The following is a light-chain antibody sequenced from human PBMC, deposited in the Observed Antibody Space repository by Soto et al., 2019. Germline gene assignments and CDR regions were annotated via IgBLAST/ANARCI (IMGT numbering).Light chain of an antibody. V-gene: IGLV4-69*01. CDR3: QTWGTGPNWV. CDR1: SGHSSYA. J-gene: IGLJ3*02. CDR2: LNSDGSH. Sequence: QSVLTQSPSASASLGASVKLTCTLSSGHSSYAIAWHQQQPEKGPRYLMKLNSDGSHSKGDGIPDRFSGSSSGAERYLTISSLQSEDEADYYCQTWGTGPNWVFGGGTKLTV.